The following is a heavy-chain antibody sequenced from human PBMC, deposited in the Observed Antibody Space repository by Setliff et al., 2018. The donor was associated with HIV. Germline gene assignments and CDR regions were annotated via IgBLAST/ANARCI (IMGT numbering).Heavy chain of an antibody. D-gene: IGHD3-9*01. CDR1: GFTFSNYA. Sequence: PGGSLRLSCAASGFTFSNYAMGWVRQGPGKGLEWVSTIGAAGYPTHYADSMEGRFTISRDDAKNSLYLQMDSLRAEDTAVYYCVRDRDWAFDYWGQGILVTVSS. CDR3: VRDRDWAFDY. CDR2: IGAAGYPT. V-gene: IGHV3-23*01. J-gene: IGHJ4*02.